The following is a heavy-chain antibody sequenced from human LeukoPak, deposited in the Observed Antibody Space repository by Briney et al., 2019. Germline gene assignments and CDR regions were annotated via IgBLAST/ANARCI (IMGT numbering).Heavy chain of an antibody. CDR1: GFTFSSYA. Sequence: PGGSLRLSCAASGFTFSSYAMSWVRQAPGKGLEWVSAISGSGGSTYYADSVKGRFTISRDNSKNTLYLQMNSLRAEDTAVYYCAKGGPDYDFWSGYYRPHDYWGQGTLVTVSS. D-gene: IGHD3-3*01. CDR2: ISGSGGST. V-gene: IGHV3-23*01. J-gene: IGHJ4*02. CDR3: AKGGPDYDFWSGYYRPHDY.